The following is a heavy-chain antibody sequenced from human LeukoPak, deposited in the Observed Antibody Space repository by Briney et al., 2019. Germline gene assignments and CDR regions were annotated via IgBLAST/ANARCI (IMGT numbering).Heavy chain of an antibody. CDR1: GGSFSGYY. D-gene: IGHD2-2*01. J-gene: IGHJ5*02. CDR3: ARAIVVVPAASQFVVWFDP. CDR2: INHSGST. Sequence: SETLSLTCAVYGGSFSGYYWSWIRQPPGKGLEWIGEINHSGSTNYNPSLKSRVTISVDTSKNQFSLKLSSVTAADTAVYYCARAIVVVPAASQFVVWFDPWGQGTLVTVSS. V-gene: IGHV4-34*01.